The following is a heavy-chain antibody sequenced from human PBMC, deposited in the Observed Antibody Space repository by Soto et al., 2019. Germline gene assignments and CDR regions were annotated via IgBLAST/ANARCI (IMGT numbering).Heavy chain of an antibody. Sequence: GGSLRLSCEASGFKFSNYAMSWVRQAPGKGLELVSLISATGGGTYYADSVKGRFTISRDNSHNTLYLQVHSLTAEDTAVYYCAKDRRAGGNSAFYFGFWGQGA. CDR3: AKDRRAGGNSAFYFGF. V-gene: IGHV3-23*01. J-gene: IGHJ4*02. CDR2: ISATGGGT. CDR1: GFKFSNYA. D-gene: IGHD3-16*01.